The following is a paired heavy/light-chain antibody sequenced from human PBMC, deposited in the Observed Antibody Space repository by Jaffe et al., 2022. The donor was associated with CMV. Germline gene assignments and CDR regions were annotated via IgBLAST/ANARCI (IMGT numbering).Light chain of an antibody. CDR1: QGISSY. CDR2: AAS. CDR3: QQYYSYPWT. V-gene: IGKV1-8*01. Sequence: AIRITQSPSSLSASTGDRVTITCRASQGISSYLAWYQQKPGKAPKLLIYAASTLQSGVPSRFSGSGSGTDFTLTISCLQSEDFATYYCQQYYSYPWTFGQGTKVEIK. J-gene: IGKJ1*01.
Heavy chain of an antibody. CDR2: IYSGGST. J-gene: IGHJ6*02. D-gene: IGHD3-16*01. Sequence: EVQLVESGGGLIQPGGSLRLSCAASGFTVSSNYMSWVRQAPGKGLEWVSVIYSGGSTYYADSVKGRFTISRDNSKNTLYLQMNSLRAEDTAVYYCARDGSGLGYYYYYGMDVWGQGTTVTVSS. CDR1: GFTVSSNY. V-gene: IGHV3-53*01. CDR3: ARDGSGLGYYYYYGMDV.